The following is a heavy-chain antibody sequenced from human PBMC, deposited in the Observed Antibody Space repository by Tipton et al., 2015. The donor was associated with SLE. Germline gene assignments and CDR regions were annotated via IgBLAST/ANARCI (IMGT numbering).Heavy chain of an antibody. CDR2: ISSSGSTI. CDR1: GFTFSSYE. Sequence: GSLRLSCAASGFTFSSYEMNWVRQAPGKGLEWVSYISSSGSTIYYADSVKGRFTISRDNAKNSLYLQMNSLRAEDTAVYYCARVQYSSSSDYWGQGTLVTVSS. CDR3: ARVQYSSSSDY. J-gene: IGHJ4*02. V-gene: IGHV3-48*03. D-gene: IGHD6-6*01.